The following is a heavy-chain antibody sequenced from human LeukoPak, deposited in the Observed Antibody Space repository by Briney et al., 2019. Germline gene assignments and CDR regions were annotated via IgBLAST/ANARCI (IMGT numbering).Heavy chain of an antibody. Sequence: GGSLRLSCAASGFTFSSYGMHWVRQAPGKGLEWVAFIRYDGSNKYYADSVRGRFTISRDNSKNTLYLQMNSLRAEDTAVYYCAKDQSITFGGAGDGFDIWGQGTMVAVSS. CDR2: IRYDGSNK. V-gene: IGHV3-30*02. J-gene: IGHJ3*02. D-gene: IGHD3-16*01. CDR3: AKDQSITFGGAGDGFDI. CDR1: GFTFSSYG.